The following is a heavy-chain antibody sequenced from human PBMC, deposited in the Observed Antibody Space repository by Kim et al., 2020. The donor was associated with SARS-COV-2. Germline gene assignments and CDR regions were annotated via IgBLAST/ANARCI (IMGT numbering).Heavy chain of an antibody. D-gene: IGHD3-10*01. Sequence: GGSLRLSCAASGFTFSSYAMSWVRQAPGKGLEWVSAISGSGGSKYYADSVKGRFTISRDNSKNTLYLQMNSLRAEDTAVYYCAKDLQLWFDLYFDYWGQGTLVTVSS. CDR3: AKDLQLWFDLYFDY. CDR1: GFTFSSYA. CDR2: ISGSGGSK. J-gene: IGHJ4*02. V-gene: IGHV3-23*01.